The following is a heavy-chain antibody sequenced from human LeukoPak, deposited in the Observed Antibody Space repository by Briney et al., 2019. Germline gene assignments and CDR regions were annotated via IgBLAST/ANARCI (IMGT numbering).Heavy chain of an antibody. Sequence: SETLSLTCTVSGGSISSYYWSWIRQPAGKGLEWIGRIYTSGSTYYNPSLKSRVTISVDTSKNQFSLKLSSVTAADTAVYYCANGWGYGGPFDYWGQGTLVTVSS. CDR1: GGSISSYY. CDR3: ANGWGYGGPFDY. V-gene: IGHV4-4*07. J-gene: IGHJ4*02. CDR2: IYTSGST. D-gene: IGHD5-18*01.